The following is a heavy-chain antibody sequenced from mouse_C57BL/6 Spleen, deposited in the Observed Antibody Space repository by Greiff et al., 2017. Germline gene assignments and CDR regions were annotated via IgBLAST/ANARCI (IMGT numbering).Heavy chain of an antibody. CDR3: TGSVYYGSSYLYFDV. J-gene: IGHJ1*03. CDR1: GYTFTDYE. V-gene: IGHV1-15*01. Sequence: VQLQQSGAELVRPGASVTLSCKASGYTFTDYEMHWVKQTPVHGLEWIGAIDPETGGTAYNQKFKGKAILTADKSYSTAYMELRSLTSEDSAVYYCTGSVYYGSSYLYFDVWGTGTTATVSS. D-gene: IGHD1-1*01. CDR2: IDPETGGT.